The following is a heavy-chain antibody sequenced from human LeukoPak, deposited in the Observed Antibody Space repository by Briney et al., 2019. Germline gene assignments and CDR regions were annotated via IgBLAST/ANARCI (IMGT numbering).Heavy chain of an antibody. CDR3: ARDLYGDLPFDY. CDR1: GYTFTSYG. J-gene: IGHJ4*02. CDR2: ISAYNGNT. D-gene: IGHD4-17*01. V-gene: IGHV1-18*01. Sequence: ASVKVSCKASGYTFTSYGISWVRQAPGQGLEWMGWISAYNGNTNYAQKLQGRVTMTTDTSTSTAYMGLRSLRSDDTAVYYCARDLYGDLPFDYWGQGTLVTVSS.